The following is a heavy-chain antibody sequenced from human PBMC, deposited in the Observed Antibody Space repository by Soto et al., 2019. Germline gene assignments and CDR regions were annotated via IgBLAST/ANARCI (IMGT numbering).Heavy chain of an antibody. J-gene: IGHJ4*02. CDR2: INAGNGNT. CDR3: ARGITLPTPLYY. D-gene: IGHD1-20*01. Sequence: QVQLVQSGAEEKKPGASVKVSCKASGYTFTSYAMHWVRQAPGQRLEWMGWINAGNGNTKYSQKFQGRVTITRDTSACTAYMELISLRSEDTAVYYCARGITLPTPLYYWGQGTLVTVSS. CDR1: GYTFTSYA. V-gene: IGHV1-3*05.